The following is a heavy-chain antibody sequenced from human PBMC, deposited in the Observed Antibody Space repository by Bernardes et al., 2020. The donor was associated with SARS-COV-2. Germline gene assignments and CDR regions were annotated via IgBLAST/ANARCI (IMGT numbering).Heavy chain of an antibody. Sequence: VWSLRLSCAASGFTFSSYWMHWVSQGPGKGLVWVSRINSDGRTTTYADSVKGRFTISRDNAKNTLYLQMNSLRAEDTAVYYCVRGPSDGHGRFEYWGQGALVTVSS. J-gene: IGHJ4*02. CDR2: INSDGRTT. CDR1: GFTFSSYW. V-gene: IGHV3-74*01. CDR3: VRGPSDGHGRFEY.